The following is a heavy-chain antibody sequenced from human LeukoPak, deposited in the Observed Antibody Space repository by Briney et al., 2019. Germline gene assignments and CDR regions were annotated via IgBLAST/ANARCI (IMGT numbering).Heavy chain of an antibody. J-gene: IGHJ4*02. Sequence: ASVKVSCKASGGTFSSYAISWVRQAPGRGLEWMGRIIPILGIANYAQKFQGRVTITADKSTSTAYMELSSLRSEDTAVYYCARGAGYCSGGSCYSYDYWGQGTLVTVSS. CDR1: GGTFSSYA. CDR2: IIPILGIA. CDR3: ARGAGYCSGGSCYSYDY. D-gene: IGHD2-15*01. V-gene: IGHV1-69*04.